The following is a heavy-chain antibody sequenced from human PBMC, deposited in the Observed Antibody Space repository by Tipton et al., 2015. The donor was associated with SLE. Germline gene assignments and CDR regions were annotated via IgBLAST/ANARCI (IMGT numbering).Heavy chain of an antibody. CDR2: INPGENEK. D-gene: IGHD2-21*02. V-gene: IGHV3-7*01. J-gene: IGHJ4*02. Sequence: SLRLSCAASGLTFRDHWMSWVRQAPGKGLEWVANINPGENEKYYIGSVEGRFIISRDNAENTRYLQLNSLRVDDTAVYYCAPRGDGGQGALVAVAS. CDR1: GLTFRDHW. CDR3: APRGD.